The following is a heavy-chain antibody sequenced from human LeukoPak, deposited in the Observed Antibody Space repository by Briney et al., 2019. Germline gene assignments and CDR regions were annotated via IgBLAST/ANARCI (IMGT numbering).Heavy chain of an antibody. Sequence: SCKASGGTFSSYAMHWVRQAPGKGLEWVAVISYDGSNKYYADSVKGRFTISRDNSKNTLYLQMNSLRAEDTAVYYCARVPRDGYNYFDYWGQGTLVTVSS. CDR2: ISYDGSNK. CDR3: ARVPRDGYNYFDY. CDR1: GGTFSSYA. V-gene: IGHV3-30*04. J-gene: IGHJ4*02. D-gene: IGHD5-24*01.